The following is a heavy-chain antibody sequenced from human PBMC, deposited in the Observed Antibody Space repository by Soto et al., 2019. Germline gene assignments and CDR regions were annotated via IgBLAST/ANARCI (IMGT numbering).Heavy chain of an antibody. Sequence: QVQLVQSGAEVKKPGSSVKVSCKASGGTFSSYAISWVRQAPGQGLEWMGGIIPIFGTANYAQKFQGRVTITADESTRTAYMEPSSLKSEDTAVYYCAILRGSFWSGQFDYWGQGTLVTVSS. CDR2: IIPIFGTA. CDR1: GGTFSSYA. J-gene: IGHJ4*02. D-gene: IGHD3-3*01. CDR3: AILRGSFWSGQFDY. V-gene: IGHV1-69*01.